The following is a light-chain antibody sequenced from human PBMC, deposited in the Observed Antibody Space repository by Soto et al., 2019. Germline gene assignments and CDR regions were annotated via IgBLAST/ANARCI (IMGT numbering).Light chain of an antibody. CDR1: QSVRSNY. Sequence: EIVLTQSPGTLSLSPGERATLSCRASQSVRSNYLAWFQQKPGQGPRLLIYGASSRATGIPDRFSGSGSGTDFTLTISRLEPEDYAVYYCQQYGHSLWTFGQGTKVDIK. J-gene: IGKJ1*01. CDR2: GAS. V-gene: IGKV3-20*01. CDR3: QQYGHSLWT.